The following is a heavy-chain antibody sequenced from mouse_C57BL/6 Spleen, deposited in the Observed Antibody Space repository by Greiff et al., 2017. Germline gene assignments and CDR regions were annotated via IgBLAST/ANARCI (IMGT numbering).Heavy chain of an antibody. D-gene: IGHD1-1*01. J-gene: IGHJ3*01. Sequence: QVQLQQPGAELVRPGSSVKLSCKASGYTFTSYWMHWVKQRPIQGLEWIGNIYPSDSETHYNQKFKDKATLTVDKSSSTAYMQLSSLTSEDSAVYYCARDYCGSRGIAYWGQGTLVTVSA. CDR1: GYTFTSYW. CDR3: ARDYCGSRGIAY. CDR2: IYPSDSET. V-gene: IGHV1-52*01.